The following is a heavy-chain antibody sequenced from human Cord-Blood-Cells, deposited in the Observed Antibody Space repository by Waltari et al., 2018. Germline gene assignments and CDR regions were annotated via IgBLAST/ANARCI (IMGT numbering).Heavy chain of an antibody. Sequence: EVQLVESGGGLVQPGGSLRLSCAASGFTFSSYWMHWVRQAPGKGLVWVSRINRDGSSTSYADSVKGRFTISRDNAKNTLYLQMNSLRAEDTAVYYCAREYYDFWSGYYDAFDIWGQGTMVTVSS. V-gene: IGHV3-74*01. J-gene: IGHJ3*02. CDR3: AREYYDFWSGYYDAFDI. D-gene: IGHD3-3*01. CDR1: GFTFSSYW. CDR2: INRDGSST.